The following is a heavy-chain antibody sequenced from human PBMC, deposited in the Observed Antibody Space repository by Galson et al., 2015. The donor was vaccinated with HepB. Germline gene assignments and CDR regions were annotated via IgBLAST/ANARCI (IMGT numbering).Heavy chain of an antibody. J-gene: IGHJ4*02. CDR1: GFTFSSYS. CDR3: ARVFGRQPDY. Sequence: SLRLSCAASGFTFSSYSMNWVRQAPGKGLEWASSISGSSTYIYYADSVKGRFTISRDNAKNSLYLQMNSLRAEDTAVYYCARVFGRQPDYWGQGTLVTVSS. CDR2: ISGSSTYI. V-gene: IGHV3-21*01. D-gene: IGHD3-10*01.